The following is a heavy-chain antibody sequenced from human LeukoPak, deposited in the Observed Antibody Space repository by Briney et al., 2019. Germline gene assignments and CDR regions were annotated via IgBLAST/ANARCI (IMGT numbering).Heavy chain of an antibody. V-gene: IGHV3-30-3*01. CDR2: ISYDGSNK. Sequence: GRSLRLSCAASGFTFSSFAMHWVRQAPGKGLEWVAVISYDGSNKYYADSVKGRFTISSDNSENTLYLQMNSLRAEDTAVFYRAKDMCSSTSCSRRAFDIWGQGTMVTVSS. CDR3: AKDMCSSTSCSRRAFDI. CDR1: GFTFSSFA. J-gene: IGHJ3*02. D-gene: IGHD2-2*01.